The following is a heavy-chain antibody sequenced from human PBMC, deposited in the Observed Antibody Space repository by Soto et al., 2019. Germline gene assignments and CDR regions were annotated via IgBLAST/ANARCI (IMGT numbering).Heavy chain of an antibody. CDR1: GFTFSDYP. CDR3: AKTSRPQLLFYFDT. J-gene: IGHJ4*02. CDR2: IGRFGDLI. D-gene: IGHD6-6*01. V-gene: IGHV3-23*01. Sequence: GGSLRLSCAVSGFTFSDYPMTWVRQAPGKGLEWASVIGRFGDLIRYADSVKGRFTISRDNSNNTLFLQMNSLRAEDTAIYFCAKTSRPQLLFYFDTWGLGDPVTVSS.